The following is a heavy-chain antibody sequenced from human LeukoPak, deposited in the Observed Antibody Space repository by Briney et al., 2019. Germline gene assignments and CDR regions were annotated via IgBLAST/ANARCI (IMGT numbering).Heavy chain of an antibody. CDR1: GSTFSNYA. D-gene: IGHD1-26*01. J-gene: IGHJ4*02. CDR2: LNGRGDSP. V-gene: IGHV3-23*01. CDR3: TRPDWATGSYDEF. Sequence: PGGSLRLPCAASGSTFSNYAMSWVRQAPGKGLEWVSSLNGRGDSPYYADSVKGRFTISRDNAKNTLFLQMTGLRVEDTAMYYCTRPDWATGSYDEFWGQGTRVTVSS.